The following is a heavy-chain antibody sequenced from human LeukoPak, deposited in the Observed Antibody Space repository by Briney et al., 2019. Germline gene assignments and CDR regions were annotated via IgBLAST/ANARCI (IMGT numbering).Heavy chain of an antibody. Sequence: GASLRLSCAASGFTFSNYAMSWVRQAPGKRLEWVSAILGSGGSTYYADSVKGRFTVSRDNSKSTLYLQMNSLRAEDTALYYCAKWGDNDVLTGYYVPDYWGQGTLVTASS. D-gene: IGHD3-9*01. V-gene: IGHV3-23*01. CDR3: AKWGDNDVLTGYYVPDY. J-gene: IGHJ4*02. CDR2: ILGSGGST. CDR1: GFTFSNYA.